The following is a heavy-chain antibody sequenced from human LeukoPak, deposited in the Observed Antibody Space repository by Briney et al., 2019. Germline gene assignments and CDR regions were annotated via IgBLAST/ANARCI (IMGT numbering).Heavy chain of an antibody. CDR3: ARPYGSGSRIDY. D-gene: IGHD3-10*01. V-gene: IGHV5-51*01. Sequence: GESLKISCKISGYRLTNNWIGWVRQVPGKGLEWMGLIYPGYSDAKYSPSFQGQVTLSVDTSIGTAYLQLGGLRASDTAMYYCARPYGSGSRIDYWGQGTLVTVSP. J-gene: IGHJ4*02. CDR1: GYRLTNNW. CDR2: IYPGYSDA.